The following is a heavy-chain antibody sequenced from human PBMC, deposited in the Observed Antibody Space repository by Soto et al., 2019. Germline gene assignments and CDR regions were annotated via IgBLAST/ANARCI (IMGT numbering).Heavy chain of an antibody. V-gene: IGHV3-13*01. CDR3: ARGVLWFGELYFDY. CDR2: IGTAGDT. D-gene: IGHD3-10*01. Sequence: GGSLRLSCAASGFTFSSYDMHWVRQATGKGLEWVSAIGTAGDTYYPGSLKGRFTISRENAKNSLYLQMNSLRAEDTAVYYCARGVLWFGELYFDYWGQGTLVTVSS. CDR1: GFTFSSYD. J-gene: IGHJ4*02.